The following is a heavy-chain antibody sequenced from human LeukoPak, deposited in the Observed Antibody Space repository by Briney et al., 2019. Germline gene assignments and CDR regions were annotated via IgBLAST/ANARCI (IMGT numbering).Heavy chain of an antibody. CDR1: GFSFSSYG. V-gene: IGHV3-30*19. Sequence: PGRSLRLSCAGSGFSFSSYGMHWVRQAPGKGLEWVAFVSYDGTNKNYADSVKGRFTISRDNSKNTLYLQMNSLRTEDTAVYYCARRMAANAFDIWGQGTMVTVSS. J-gene: IGHJ3*02. D-gene: IGHD5-24*01. CDR3: ARRMAANAFDI. CDR2: VSYDGTNK.